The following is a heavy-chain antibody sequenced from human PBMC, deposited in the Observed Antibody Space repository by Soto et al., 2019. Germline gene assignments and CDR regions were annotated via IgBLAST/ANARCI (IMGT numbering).Heavy chain of an antibody. CDR1: GYTFTNHG. D-gene: IGHD3-16*01. CDR2: INPYNANT. Sequence: QVQLVQSGTEVKKPGASVKVSCKTSGYTFTNHGINWVRQAPGQGLEWMGWINPYNANTNYAQKLQGRVTMTTDTSTTTAYMDLRSLTSDDTALYYCKSDRVAGIWGDVLNIWGQGTVVTVSS. V-gene: IGHV1-18*04. CDR3: KSDRVAGIWGDVLNI. J-gene: IGHJ3*02.